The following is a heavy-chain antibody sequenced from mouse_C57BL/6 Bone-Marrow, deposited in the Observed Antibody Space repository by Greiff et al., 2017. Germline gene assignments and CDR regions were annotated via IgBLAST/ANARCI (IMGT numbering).Heavy chain of an antibody. D-gene: IGHD2-3*01. V-gene: IGHV7-1*01. CDR1: GFTFSDFY. CDR2: SRNKANDYTT. J-gene: IGHJ1*03. CDR3: ARDAIDGYWYFDV. Sequence: EVQLVESGGGLVQSGRSLRLSCATSGFTFSDFYMEWVRQAPGKGLEWIAASRNKANDYTTEYSASVKGRFIVSRDTSQSILYLQMNALRAEDTAIYYCARDAIDGYWYFDVWGTGTTVTVSS.